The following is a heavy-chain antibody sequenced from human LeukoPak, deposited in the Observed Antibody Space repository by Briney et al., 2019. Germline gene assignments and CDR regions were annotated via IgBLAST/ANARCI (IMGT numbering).Heavy chain of an antibody. D-gene: IGHD2-15*01. CDR2: ISSRSSYI. CDR3: ARGGCDGGSCYNDY. CDR1: GFTFSSYS. J-gene: IGHJ4*02. Sequence: GGSLRLSCAASGFTFSSYSMNWVRQAPGQGLEWVSSISSRSSYIYYADSVKGRFTISRDNATNSVYPQMNSLRAEDTAVYYCARGGCDGGSCYNDYWGQGTLVTVSS. V-gene: IGHV3-21*01.